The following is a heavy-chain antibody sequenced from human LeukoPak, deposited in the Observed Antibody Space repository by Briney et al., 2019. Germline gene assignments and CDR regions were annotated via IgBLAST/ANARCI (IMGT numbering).Heavy chain of an antibody. Sequence: GGSLRLSCAASGFTFSNHGMHWVRQAPGKGLEWVAVIWYDGSNKYYADSVKGRFTISRDNSKNTLYLQMNSLRAEDTAVYYCAKGTTVTTVAYFDYWGQGTLVTVSS. CDR2: IWYDGSNK. CDR1: GFTFSNHG. J-gene: IGHJ4*02. CDR3: AKGTTVTTVAYFDY. D-gene: IGHD4-17*01. V-gene: IGHV3-30*02.